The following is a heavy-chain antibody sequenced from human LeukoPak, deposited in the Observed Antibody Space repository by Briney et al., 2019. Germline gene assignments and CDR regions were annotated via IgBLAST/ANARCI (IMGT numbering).Heavy chain of an antibody. CDR1: GFTFSSYS. CDR3: AKGRSSGIAAAGDY. D-gene: IGHD6-13*01. CDR2: ISSTSSYI. V-gene: IGHV3-21*04. J-gene: IGHJ4*02. Sequence: GGSLRLSCAASGFTFSSYSMNWVRQAPGKGLEWVSSISSTSSYIYYADSLKGRFTISRDNAKSSLYLQMNSLRAEDMALYYCAKGRSSGIAAAGDYWGQGTLVTVSS.